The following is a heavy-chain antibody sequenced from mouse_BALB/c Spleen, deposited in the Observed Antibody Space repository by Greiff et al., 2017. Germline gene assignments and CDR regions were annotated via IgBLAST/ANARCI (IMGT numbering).Heavy chain of an antibody. Sequence: VQLKESGPGLVKPSQSLSLTCTVTGYSITSDYAWNWIRQFPGNKLEWMGYISYSGSTSYNPSLKSRISITRDTSKNQFFLQLNSVTTEDTATYYCARSEYRLYWYFDVWGAGTTVTVSS. CDR3: ARSEYRLYWYFDV. CDR1: GYSITSDYA. J-gene: IGHJ1*01. CDR2: ISYSGST. D-gene: IGHD2-14*01. V-gene: IGHV3-2*02.